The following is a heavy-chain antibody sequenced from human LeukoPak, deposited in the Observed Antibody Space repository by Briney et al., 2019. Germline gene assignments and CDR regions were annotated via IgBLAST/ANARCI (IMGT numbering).Heavy chain of an antibody. CDR1: GYSLAKLS. J-gene: IGHJ4*02. D-gene: IGHD2-15*01. V-gene: IGHV1-24*01. CDR3: ARGRDIVVVVADLDY. Sequence: ASVKVSCKVSGYSLAKLSMHWVRQAPGKGLEWMGGLDPEDGEIIYAQKFQGRVTITADKSTSTAYMELSSLRSEDTAVYYCARGRDIVVVVADLDYWGQGTLVTVSS. CDR2: LDPEDGEI.